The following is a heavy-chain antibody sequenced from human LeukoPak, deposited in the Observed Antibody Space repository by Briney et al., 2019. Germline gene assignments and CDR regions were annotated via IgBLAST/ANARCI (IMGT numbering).Heavy chain of an antibody. CDR1: GYTFTSYG. D-gene: IGHD3-10*01. V-gene: IGHV1-18*01. CDR3: ARGSPQLNIWFGELLFWYFDL. CDR2: ISAYNSNT. Sequence: ASVKVSCKASGYTFTSYGISWVRQAPGQGLEWMGWISAYNSNTNYAQNLQGRVTMTTDTSTTTAYMELKSLRSDDTAVYYCARGSPQLNIWFGELLFWYFDLWGRGTLVTVSS. J-gene: IGHJ2*01.